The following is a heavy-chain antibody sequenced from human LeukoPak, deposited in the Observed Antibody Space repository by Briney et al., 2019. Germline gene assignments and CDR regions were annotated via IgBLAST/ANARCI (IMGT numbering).Heavy chain of an antibody. D-gene: IGHD5-18*01. V-gene: IGHV3-23*01. Sequence: PGGSLRLSCAASGFTFSSYAMSWVRQAPGKGLEWVSAISSGGGTTHYADSVKGRFTISRDNSKNTLYLQMNSLRAEDTAVYYCAKDLKGYNYGYFDYWGQGTLVTVSS. CDR3: AKDLKGYNYGYFDY. CDR1: GFTFSSYA. J-gene: IGHJ4*02. CDR2: ISSGGGTT.